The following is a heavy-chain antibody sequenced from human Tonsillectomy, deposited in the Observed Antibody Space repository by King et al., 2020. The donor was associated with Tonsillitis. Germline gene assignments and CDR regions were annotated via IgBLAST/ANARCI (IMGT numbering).Heavy chain of an antibody. CDR1: GFIFNNYW. V-gene: IGHV3-74*01. J-gene: IGHJ5*02. CDR3: AREPSTSWYIADL. CDR2: INVQGDST. Sequence: VQLVESGGGLVQPGGSLRLSCAASGFIFNNYWMLWVRHLPGKGLLWVSRINVQGDSTNYADSVRGRFTISRDNAKNTLYLQMNSLRPDDTGLYYCAREPSTSWYIADLWGQGTLVTVSS. D-gene: IGHD6-13*01.